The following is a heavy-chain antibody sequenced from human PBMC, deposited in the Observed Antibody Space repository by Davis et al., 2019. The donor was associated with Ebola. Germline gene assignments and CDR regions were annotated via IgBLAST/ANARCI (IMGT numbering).Heavy chain of an antibody. J-gene: IGHJ4*02. CDR1: AFTFDNYA. V-gene: IGHV3-23*01. CDR3: ARHEGFWSGHFDH. CDR2: IGGSGLNV. Sequence: GESLKISCAASAFTFDNYAMTWVRQAPGKGLEWVASIGGSGLNVFYTKSVKGRFTISRDNSRNTVYLQMSSLRAEDTAVYYCARHEGFWSGHFDHWGQGSRVTVSS. D-gene: IGHD3-3*01.